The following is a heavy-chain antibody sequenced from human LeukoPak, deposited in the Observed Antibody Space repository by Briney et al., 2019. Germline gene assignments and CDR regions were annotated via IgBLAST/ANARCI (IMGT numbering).Heavy chain of an antibody. V-gene: IGHV3-30*18. CDR2: ISYGGSNK. D-gene: IGHD5-24*01. CDR1: GLTFSSYD. Sequence: PGGSLRLSCAASGLTFSSYDMHWVRQTPGKGLEWVAVISYGGSNKYYADSVKRRFTISRDNSKNTLYLQINTLRAEDTAIYYCAKDCGWLHFCSWGQGTLVTVSS. CDR3: AKDCGWLHFCS. J-gene: IGHJ5*02.